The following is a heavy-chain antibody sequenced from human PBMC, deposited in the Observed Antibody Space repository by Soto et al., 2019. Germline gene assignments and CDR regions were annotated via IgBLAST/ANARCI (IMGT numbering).Heavy chain of an antibody. CDR2: IYNTESP. CDR1: GGSITSYY. Sequence: QVQLQESGPGLVKPSETLSLTCTVSGGSITSYYWSWIRQPAGKGLEWIGRIYNTESPTYSPSLKSRVTMSVDTYKNQFSLKLSSVTAADPAVYYCARDMRVFGGMDVLGQGTTLTVSS. D-gene: IGHD3-3*01. V-gene: IGHV4-4*07. J-gene: IGHJ6*02. CDR3: ARDMRVFGGMDV.